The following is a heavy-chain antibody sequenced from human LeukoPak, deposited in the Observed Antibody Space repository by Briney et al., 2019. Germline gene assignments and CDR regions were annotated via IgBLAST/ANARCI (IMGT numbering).Heavy chain of an antibody. CDR1: GYIYTSYG. Sequence: GASGMVSCKASGYIYTSYGICWVRQASGQWLEWMGGIIPIFGTANYAQKFQGRVTITADESTSTAYTELSSLRSEDTAVYYCAGAPYYYDSSGYSDYWGQGTLVTVSS. CDR3: AGAPYYYDSSGYSDY. V-gene: IGHV1-69*13. D-gene: IGHD3-22*01. J-gene: IGHJ4*02. CDR2: IIPIFGTA.